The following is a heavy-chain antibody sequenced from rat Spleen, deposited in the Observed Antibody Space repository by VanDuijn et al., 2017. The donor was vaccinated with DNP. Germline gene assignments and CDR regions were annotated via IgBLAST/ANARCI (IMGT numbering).Heavy chain of an antibody. CDR3: ARVGDYHDGGDGDVLDV. D-gene: IGHD1-12*02. CDR2: ISYDGGST. CDR1: GFTFSNYD. Sequence: EVQLVESGGDLVQPGRSLKLSCAASGFTFSNYDMAWVRQAPTKGLEWVAYISYDGGSTSYGDSVKGRFTISRDDAKNTLSLQMNSLRSEDTATYYCARVGDYHDGGDGDVLDVWGQGTSVTVSS. V-gene: IGHV5-22*01. J-gene: IGHJ4*01.